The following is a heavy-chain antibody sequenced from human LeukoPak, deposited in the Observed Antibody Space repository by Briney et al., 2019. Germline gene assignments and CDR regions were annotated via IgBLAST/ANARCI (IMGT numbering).Heavy chain of an antibody. CDR1: GGTFSSYA. J-gene: IGHJ4*02. D-gene: IGHD6-13*01. Sequence: SVKVSCKASGGTFSSYAISWVRQAPGQGLEWLGRIIPILGIANYAQKFQGRVTITADKSTSTAYMELSSLRSEDTAVCYCARDSSSSSWYHLGWGQGTLVTVSS. CDR3: ARDSSSSSWYHLG. V-gene: IGHV1-69*04. CDR2: IIPILGIA.